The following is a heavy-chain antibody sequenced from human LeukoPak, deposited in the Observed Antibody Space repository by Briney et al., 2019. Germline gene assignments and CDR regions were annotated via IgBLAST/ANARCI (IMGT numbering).Heavy chain of an antibody. V-gene: IGHV4-59*01. D-gene: IGHD2-21*01. J-gene: IGHJ6*02. Sequence: SETLSLTCSVSGGSISNYYRSWIRQPPGKGLEWIGYMHYSGSINYNPSLKSRVTISGDTSKNQFSLKLTSVTAADTAVYYCARASCGGDCYYYYYGMDVWGQGTTVTVSS. CDR2: MHYSGSI. CDR1: GGSISNYY. CDR3: ARASCGGDCYYYYYGMDV.